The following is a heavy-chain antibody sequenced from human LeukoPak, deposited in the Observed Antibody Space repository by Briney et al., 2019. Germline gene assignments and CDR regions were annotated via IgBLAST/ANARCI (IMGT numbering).Heavy chain of an antibody. Sequence: SETLSLTCAVYGGSFSGYYWNWIRQPPGKGLEWIGEINHSGTTNYNPSLKSRVTISLDSAKNQFSLKLRSVTAADTAVYYCATGGRGVPGARRFKPEKWFDPRGHGTLVTVSS. V-gene: IGHV4-34*01. CDR2: INHSGTT. J-gene: IGHJ5*02. D-gene: IGHD2-2*01. CDR3: ATGGRGVPGARRFKPEKWFDP. CDR1: GGSFSGYY.